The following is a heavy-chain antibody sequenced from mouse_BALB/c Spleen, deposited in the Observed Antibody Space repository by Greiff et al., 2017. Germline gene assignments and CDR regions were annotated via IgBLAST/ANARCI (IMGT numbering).Heavy chain of an antibody. CDR1: GYTFTSYV. D-gene: IGHD2-4*01. CDR3: ARNYDYSHWYFDV. J-gene: IGHJ1*01. CDR2: INPYNDGT. V-gene: IGHV1-14*01. Sequence: EVQLQQSGPELVKPGASVKMSCKASGYTFTSYVMHWVKQKPGQGLEWIGYINPYNDGTKYNEKFKGKATLTSDKSSSTAYMELSSLTSEDSAVYYCARNYDYSHWYFDVWGAGTTVTVSS.